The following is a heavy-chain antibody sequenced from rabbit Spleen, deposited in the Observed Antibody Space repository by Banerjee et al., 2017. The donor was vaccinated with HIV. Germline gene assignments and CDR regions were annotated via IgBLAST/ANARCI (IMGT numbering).Heavy chain of an antibody. D-gene: IGHD6-1*01. V-gene: IGHV1S40*01. CDR3: ARGQSSYSYAHKL. J-gene: IGHJ4*01. Sequence: QSLVESGGGLVKPGASLTLTCTASGFFFCSSYWISWVRQAPGKGLQWIGCIYTGAGGDTVYASWAKGRFTISKTSSTTVTLQMTSLTVADTATYFCARGQSSYSYAHKLWGPGTLVTVS. CDR2: IYTGAGGDT. CDR1: GFFFCSSYW.